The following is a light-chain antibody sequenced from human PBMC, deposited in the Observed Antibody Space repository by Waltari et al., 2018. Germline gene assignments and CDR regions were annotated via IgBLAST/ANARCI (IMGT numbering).Light chain of an antibody. Sequence: SYVLTQPPSVSVAPGKTARITCGGNNIGSKSVHWYQQKPGQAPVLVVYDDSARPSGIPGRFSGSNPGNTATLTISRVEAGDEADYYCQVWDNSSDHVVFGGGTNLTVL. CDR2: DDS. CDR3: QVWDNSSDHVV. CDR1: NIGSKS. J-gene: IGLJ2*01. V-gene: IGLV3-21*03.